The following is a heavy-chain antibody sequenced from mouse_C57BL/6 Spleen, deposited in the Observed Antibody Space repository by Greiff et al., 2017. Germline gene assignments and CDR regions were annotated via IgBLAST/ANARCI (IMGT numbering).Heavy chain of an antibody. V-gene: IGHV1-64*01. D-gene: IGHD4-1*01. Sequence: QVQLQQPGAELVKPGASVKLSCKASGYTFTSYWMHWVKQRPGQGLEWIGMIHPNSGSTNYNEKFKSKATLTVDKASSTAYMQLSSLTSEDSAVYYCAREAGTPFAYWGQGTLVTVSA. CDR1: GYTFTSYW. CDR2: IHPNSGST. J-gene: IGHJ3*01. CDR3: AREAGTPFAY.